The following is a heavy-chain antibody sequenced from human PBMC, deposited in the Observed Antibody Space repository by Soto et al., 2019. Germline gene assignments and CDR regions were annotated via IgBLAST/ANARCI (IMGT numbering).Heavy chain of an antibody. J-gene: IGHJ4*02. CDR1: GGSISSYY. V-gene: IGHV4-59*01. CDR3: ARDGSSQWLATFDY. D-gene: IGHD6-19*01. Sequence: ASETLSLTCTVSGGSISSYYWSWIRQPPGKGLEWIGYIYYSGSTNYNPSLKSRVTISVDTSKNQFSLKLSSVTAADTAVYYCARDGSSQWLATFDYWGQGTLVTVSS. CDR2: IYYSGST.